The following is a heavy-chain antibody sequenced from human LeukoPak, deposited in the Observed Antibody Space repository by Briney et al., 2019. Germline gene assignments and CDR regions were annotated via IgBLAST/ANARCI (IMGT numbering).Heavy chain of an antibody. Sequence: PSETLSLTCTVSAVSISSYYWSWIQQPPGKGLEWIGYIYYSGSTNYNPSLKSRVTISVDASKNQFSLKLSSVTAADTAVYYCARVGGSGSYYYAMDVWGQGTTVTVSS. CDR2: IYYSGST. D-gene: IGHD3-10*01. CDR1: AVSISSYY. J-gene: IGHJ6*02. CDR3: ARVGGSGSYYYAMDV. V-gene: IGHV4-59*01.